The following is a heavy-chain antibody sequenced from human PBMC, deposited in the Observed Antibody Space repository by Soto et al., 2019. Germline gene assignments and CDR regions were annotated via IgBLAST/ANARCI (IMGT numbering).Heavy chain of an antibody. J-gene: IGHJ6*02. Sequence: SVKVSCKASVATFSSYAISWVRQAPGQGLEWMGGSIPIFGTANYAQKFQGRVTITADESTSTAYMELRRLRSEDTAVYYRARDPSGGAFGGVIGYYYYGMDVWGQGTTVTVSS. D-gene: IGHD3-16*02. V-gene: IGHV1-69*13. CDR2: SIPIFGTA. CDR1: VATFSSYA. CDR3: ARDPSGGAFGGVIGYYYYGMDV.